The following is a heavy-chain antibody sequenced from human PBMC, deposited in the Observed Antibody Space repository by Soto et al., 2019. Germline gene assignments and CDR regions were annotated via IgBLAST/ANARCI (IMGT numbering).Heavy chain of an antibody. J-gene: IGHJ4*02. CDR1: GFTFTSYA. CDR2: ISSTTNYI. CDR3: ARESEDLTSNFDY. Sequence: PGGSLRLSCAASGFTFTSYAMCWVRQAPGKGLEWVSSISSTTNYIYYGDSMKGRFTISRDNAKNARYLEMNSLRAEDTAVYYCARESEDLTSNFDYWGQGTLVTVSS. V-gene: IGHV3-21*06.